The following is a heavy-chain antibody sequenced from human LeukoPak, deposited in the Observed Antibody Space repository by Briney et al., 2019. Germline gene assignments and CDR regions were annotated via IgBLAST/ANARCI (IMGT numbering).Heavy chain of an antibody. Sequence: SQTLSLTCTVSGGSISSGDYYWSWIRQPPGKGLEWIGYIYYSGSTYYNPSLKSRVTISVDTSKNQFSLKLSSVTAADTAVYYCARAGNGIFTGYFQNWYFDLWGRGTLVTVSS. V-gene: IGHV4-30-4*01. J-gene: IGHJ2*01. CDR1: GGSISSGDYY. D-gene: IGHD3-9*01. CDR2: IYYSGST. CDR3: ARAGNGIFTGYFQNWYFDL.